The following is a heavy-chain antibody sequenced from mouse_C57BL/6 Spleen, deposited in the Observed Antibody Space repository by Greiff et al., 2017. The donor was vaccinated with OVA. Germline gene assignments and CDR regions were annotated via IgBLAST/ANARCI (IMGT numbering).Heavy chain of an antibody. CDR1: GYTFTSYW. CDR3: ARERAIFTRYFDV. CDR2: IHPNSGST. D-gene: IGHD2-12*01. J-gene: IGHJ1*03. Sequence: QVQLQQPGAELVKPGASVKLSCKASGYTFTSYWMHWVKQRPGQGLEWIGMIHPNSGSTNYNEKFKSKATLTVDKSSSTAYMQLSSLTSEDSAVYYCARERAIFTRYFDVWGTGTTVTVSS. V-gene: IGHV1-64*01.